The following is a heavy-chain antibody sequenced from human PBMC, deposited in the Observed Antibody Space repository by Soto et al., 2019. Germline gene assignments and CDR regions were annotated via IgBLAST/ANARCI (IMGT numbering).Heavy chain of an antibody. Sequence: VGSLRLSCAASGFTFSSYGMHWGRQAPGKGLEWVAVISYDGSNKYYADSVKGRFTISRDNSKNTLYLQMNSLRAEDTAVYYCAVPARRNTIIGVAIDYWGQGTLVTVSS. D-gene: IGHD3-3*01. V-gene: IGHV3-30*03. CDR2: ISYDGSNK. CDR1: GFTFSSYG. CDR3: AVPARRNTIIGVAIDY. J-gene: IGHJ4*02.